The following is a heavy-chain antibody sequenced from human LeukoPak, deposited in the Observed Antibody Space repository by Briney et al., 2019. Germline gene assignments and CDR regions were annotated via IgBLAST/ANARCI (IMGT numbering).Heavy chain of an antibody. CDR1: GFTFSDYY. V-gene: IGHV3-11*01. CDR2: ISSSGSTI. Sequence: PGGYLSLSCAASGFTFSDYYMSWIRQAPGKGLEWVSYISSSGSTIYYADSVKGRFTISRDNAKNSLYLQMNSLRAEDTAVYYCARDSATVTTPIDYWGQGTLVTVSS. CDR3: ARDSATVTTPIDY. D-gene: IGHD4-11*01. J-gene: IGHJ4*02.